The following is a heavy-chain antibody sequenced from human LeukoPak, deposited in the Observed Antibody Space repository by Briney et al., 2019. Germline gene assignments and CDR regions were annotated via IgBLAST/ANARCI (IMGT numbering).Heavy chain of an antibody. V-gene: IGHV3-23*01. D-gene: IGHD6-25*01. J-gene: IGHJ5*02. CDR3: ARSGSTKGNWFDP. CDR1: GFTFSSYA. Sequence: GGSLRLSCAASGFTFSSYAMSWVRQAPGKGLEWVSAISGSGGSTYYADSVKGRFTISRDNAKNSLCLQMNSLRAEDTAVYYCARSGSTKGNWFDPWGQGTLVTVSS. CDR2: ISGSGGST.